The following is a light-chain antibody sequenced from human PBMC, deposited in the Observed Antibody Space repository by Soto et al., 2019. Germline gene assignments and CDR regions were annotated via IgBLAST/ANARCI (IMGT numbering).Light chain of an antibody. Sequence: ALTQPPSASGSPGQSVTISCTGTSSDIGAYIYVSWYQQHPGKAPKLMISEVSRRLSGVPERFSGSKSGNTASLTVSGLQADDEAHYYCSSYAGSNNFVFGTGTKVTVL. J-gene: IGLJ1*01. V-gene: IGLV2-8*01. CDR2: EVS. CDR1: SSDIGAYIY. CDR3: SSYAGSNNFV.